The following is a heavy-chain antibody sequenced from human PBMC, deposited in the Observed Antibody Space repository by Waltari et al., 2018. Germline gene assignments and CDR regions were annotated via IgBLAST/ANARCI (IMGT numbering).Heavy chain of an antibody. CDR1: GFTFSTYG. D-gene: IGHD3-9*01. V-gene: IGHV3-30*03. CDR2: ISYDGRNK. J-gene: IGHJ4*02. CDR3: ARDRDFGASGPYHFAF. Sequence: QLHLVESGGGVVQPGRSLRLSCEGSGFTFSTYGMHWVRQAPGKGLEWVALISYDGRNKVYLDSVKGRFTISRDNSKNTLYLQMTSLTSDDTAVYFCARDRDFGASGPYHFAFWGQGTLVTVSS.